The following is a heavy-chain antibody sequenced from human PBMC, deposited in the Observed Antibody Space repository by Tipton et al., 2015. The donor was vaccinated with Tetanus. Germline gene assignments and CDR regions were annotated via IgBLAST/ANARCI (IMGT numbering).Heavy chain of an antibody. Sequence: TLSLTCTVSGGSISSSSYYWGWIRQPPGKGLEWIGSIYYSGSTYYNPSLKSRVTMSVDTSKNQFSLKLSSVTAADTAVYYCARDLISGYDFWSGYSNWFDPWGQGTLVTVSS. CDR3: ARDLISGYDFWSGYSNWFDP. CDR1: GGSISSSSYY. CDR2: IYYSGST. D-gene: IGHD3-3*01. V-gene: IGHV4-39*07. J-gene: IGHJ5*02.